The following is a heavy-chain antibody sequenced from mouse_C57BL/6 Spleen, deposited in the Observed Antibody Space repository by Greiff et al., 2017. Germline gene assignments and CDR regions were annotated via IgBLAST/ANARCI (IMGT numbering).Heavy chain of an antibody. V-gene: IGHV2-2*01. D-gene: IGHD1-1*01. CDR3: ARTGGSSSAGFAY. J-gene: IGHJ3*01. CDR2: IWSGGST. Sequence: VQLQQSGPGLVQPSQSLSITCTVSGFSLTSYGVHWVRQSPGKGLEWLGVIWSGGSTDYNAAFISRLSISKDNSTSQVFFKMNSLQADDTAIYYCARTGGSSSAGFAYWGQGTLVTVSA. CDR1: GFSLTSYG.